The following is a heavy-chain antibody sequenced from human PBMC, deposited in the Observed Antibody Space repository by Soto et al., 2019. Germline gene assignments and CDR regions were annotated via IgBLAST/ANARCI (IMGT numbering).Heavy chain of an antibody. Sequence: SLRLSWAASGFTFSSSAMSWVRQAPGKGLEWVSAISGSGGSTYYADSVKGRFTISRDNSKNTLYLQMNSLRAEDTAVYYCAKGDRAVAGTVDYWGQGTLVTVSS. CDR2: ISGSGGST. CDR3: AKGDRAVAGTVDY. CDR1: GFTFSSSA. J-gene: IGHJ4*02. D-gene: IGHD6-19*01. V-gene: IGHV3-23*01.